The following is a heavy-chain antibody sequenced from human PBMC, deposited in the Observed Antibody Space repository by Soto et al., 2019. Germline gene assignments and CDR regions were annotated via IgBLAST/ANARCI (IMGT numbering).Heavy chain of an antibody. V-gene: IGHV1-69*08. CDR3: ARDYDIFDY. CDR1: GGTFSSYT. D-gene: IGHD3-9*01. CDR2: IIPIGGGT. Sequence: ASVKVSCKASGGTFSSYTISWVRQAPGQGLEWMGRIIPIGGGTNYAQKFQGRVTMTTDKSTSTVYMELSSLRSEDTAVYYCARDYDIFDYWGQGTLVTVSS. J-gene: IGHJ4*02.